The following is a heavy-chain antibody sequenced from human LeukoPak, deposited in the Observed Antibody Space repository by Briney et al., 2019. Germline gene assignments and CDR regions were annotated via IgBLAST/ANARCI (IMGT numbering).Heavy chain of an antibody. V-gene: IGHV1-2*02. D-gene: IGHD2-15*01. Sequence: LWASVKVSCKASGYTFTGYYMHWVRQAPGQGLEWMGWINPNSGGTNYAQKFQGRVTMTRDTSISTAYMELSRLRSDDTAVYYCARAVRYCSGGSCYGDYYYYYMDVWGKGTTVTISS. CDR2: INPNSGGT. J-gene: IGHJ6*03. CDR3: ARAVRYCSGGSCYGDYYYYYMDV. CDR1: GYTFTGYY.